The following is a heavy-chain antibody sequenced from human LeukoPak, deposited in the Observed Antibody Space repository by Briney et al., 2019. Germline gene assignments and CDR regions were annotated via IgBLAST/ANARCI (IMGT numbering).Heavy chain of an antibody. J-gene: IGHJ4*02. CDR1: GFSFSSYG. V-gene: IGHV3-33*06. CDR2: IWYDGSNK. CDR3: VKDRTTSYFDY. D-gene: IGHD4-17*01. Sequence: GRSLRLSCAASGFSFSSYGMHWVRQAPGKGLEWVAVIWYDGSNKYYADSVKGRFTTSRDNSKNTLYLQMNSLRAEDTAVYYCVKDRTTSYFDYWGQGTLVTVSS.